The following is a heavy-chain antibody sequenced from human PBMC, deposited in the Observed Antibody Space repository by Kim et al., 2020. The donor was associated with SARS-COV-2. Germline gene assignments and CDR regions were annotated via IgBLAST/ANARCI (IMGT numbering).Heavy chain of an antibody. J-gene: IGHJ4*02. CDR3: AKVTGSRGAFDY. V-gene: IGHV3-9*01. Sequence: VYAGSVKGRFTISSDNARNSLYLQMNSLGAEDTALYYCAKVTGSRGAFDYWGQGTLVTVSS. D-gene: IGHD1-26*01.